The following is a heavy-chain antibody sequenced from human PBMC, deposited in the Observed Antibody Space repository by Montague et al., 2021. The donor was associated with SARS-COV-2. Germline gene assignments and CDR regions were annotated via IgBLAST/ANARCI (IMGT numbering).Heavy chain of an antibody. CDR3: AHRPPSMMGPYFDL. D-gene: IGHD2/OR15-2a*01. J-gene: IGHJ2*01. CDR2: IYWDDDK. V-gene: IGHV2-5*02. CDR1: GFSLSTSGVG. Sequence: PALVKPTQTLTLTCTFSGFSLSTSGVGVGWIRQPPGKALEWLALIYWDDDKRYSPSLKSRLTITKDTSKNQVVLTMTTMDPVDTATYYCAHRPPSMMGPYFDLWGRGTLVTVSS.